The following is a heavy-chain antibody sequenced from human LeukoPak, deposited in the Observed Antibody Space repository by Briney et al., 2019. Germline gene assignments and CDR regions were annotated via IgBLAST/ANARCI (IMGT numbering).Heavy chain of an antibody. CDR2: ISSSSSYI. CDR1: GFTFSSYS. CDR3: ARDPNDFWSGYYTAGYYGMDV. J-gene: IGHJ6*02. Sequence: GGSLRLSCAASGFTFSSYSMNWVRQAPGKGLEWVSSISSSSSYIYYADSVKGRFTISRDNAKNSLYLQMNSLRAEDTAVYYCARDPNDFWSGYYTAGYYGMDVWGQGTTVTVSS. V-gene: IGHV3-21*01. D-gene: IGHD3-3*01.